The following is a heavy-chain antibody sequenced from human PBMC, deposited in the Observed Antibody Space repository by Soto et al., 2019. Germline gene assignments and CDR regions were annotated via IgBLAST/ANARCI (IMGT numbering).Heavy chain of an antibody. CDR3: ARKGWPDVFDF. V-gene: IGHV4-30-4*01. J-gene: IGHJ3*01. Sequence: QVQLQESGSGLVKPSQTLSLTCTVSGASISSGDYYWSWIRQPPGKGLEWIGYIYYSGSTYYKSSLKSRVIISIDTSKNQFSLKLSSVTAADTAVYYCARKGWPDVFDFWGQGAMVTVSS. CDR2: IYYSGST. CDR1: GASISSGDYY.